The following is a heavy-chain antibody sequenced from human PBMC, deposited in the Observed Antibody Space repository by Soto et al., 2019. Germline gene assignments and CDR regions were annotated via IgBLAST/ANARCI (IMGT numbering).Heavy chain of an antibody. CDR1: GGSISSSSYY. V-gene: IGHV4-39*01. CDR2: IYYSGST. J-gene: IGHJ4*02. D-gene: IGHD3-10*01. CDR3: ARHRDGSGSYKFDY. Sequence: QLQLQESGPGLVKPSETLSLTCTVSGGSISSSSYYWGWIRQPPGKGLEWIGSIYYSGSTYYNPSLKSRVTISVDTSKNQFSLKLSSVTAADTAVYYCARHRDGSGSYKFDYWGQGTLVTVSS.